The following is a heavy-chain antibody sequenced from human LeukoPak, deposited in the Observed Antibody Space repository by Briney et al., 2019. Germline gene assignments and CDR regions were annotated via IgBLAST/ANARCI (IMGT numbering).Heavy chain of an antibody. J-gene: IGHJ5*02. D-gene: IGHD3-22*01. Sequence: PGGSLRLSCAASGFTFSSYWMSWVRQAPGKGLEWVANIKQDGSEKYYVDSVKGRFTISRDNAKNSLYLQMNSLRAEDTAVYYCARDLSGYYSPPWFDPWGQGTLVTVSS. CDR1: GFTFSSYW. V-gene: IGHV3-7*01. CDR2: IKQDGSEK. CDR3: ARDLSGYYSPPWFDP.